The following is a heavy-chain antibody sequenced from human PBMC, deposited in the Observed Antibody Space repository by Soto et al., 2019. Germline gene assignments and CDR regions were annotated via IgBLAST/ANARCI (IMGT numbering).Heavy chain of an antibody. CDR3: ARELPPAPGSFREDALDI. CDR2: IITIFGTT. J-gene: IGHJ3*02. CDR1: GGTFSNYA. Sequence: QVQLVQSGAELKKPGSSVKVSCQASGGTFSNYAISWVRQAPGQGLEWMGKIITIFGTTNYAQNFRGRVTITADEYTTTAYMELSILRSDDTALYYCARELPPAPGSFREDALDIWGQGTMITVYS. D-gene: IGHD6-13*01. V-gene: IGHV1-69*15.